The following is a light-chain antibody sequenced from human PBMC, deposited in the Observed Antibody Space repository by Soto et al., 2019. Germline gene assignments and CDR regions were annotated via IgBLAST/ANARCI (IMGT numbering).Light chain of an antibody. Sequence: DIQMTQSPSTLSASVGDRVTITCRASQSISSWLAWYQQKPGKAPKLLIYDASSLESGVPSRFSGSGSGTEFPHTISSLQPDDFATYSCQQYNSYSGTFGQGTKVEI. J-gene: IGKJ1*01. V-gene: IGKV1-5*01. CDR1: QSISSW. CDR2: DAS. CDR3: QQYNSYSGT.